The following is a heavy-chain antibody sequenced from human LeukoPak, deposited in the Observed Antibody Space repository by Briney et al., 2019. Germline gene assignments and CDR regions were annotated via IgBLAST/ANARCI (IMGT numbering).Heavy chain of an antibody. CDR2: ISTSSTI. D-gene: IGHD4-23*01. CDR3: ARALAYGGRGLDS. Sequence: TGGSLRLSGAASGFTFSTSSFNWVRQAPGKGLEWISYISTSSTINYADSVRGRFTISRDNAKSPLSLQMNSLRAEATAVYYCARALAYGGRGLDSWGQGTLVTVSS. V-gene: IGHV3-48*04. J-gene: IGHJ4*02. CDR1: GFTFSTSS.